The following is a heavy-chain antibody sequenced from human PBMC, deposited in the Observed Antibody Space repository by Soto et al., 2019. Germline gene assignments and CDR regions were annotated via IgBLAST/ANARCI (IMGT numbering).Heavy chain of an antibody. Sequence: GGSLRLSCAASGFTFSSYAMSWVRQAPGKGLEWVSAISGSGGSTYYADSVKGRFTISRDNSKNTLYLQMNSLRAEDTAVYYRAKCYSSGRVHDAFDIWGQGTMVTVSS. CDR3: AKCYSSGRVHDAFDI. J-gene: IGHJ3*02. CDR2: ISGSGGST. CDR1: GFTFSSYA. V-gene: IGHV3-23*01. D-gene: IGHD6-19*01.